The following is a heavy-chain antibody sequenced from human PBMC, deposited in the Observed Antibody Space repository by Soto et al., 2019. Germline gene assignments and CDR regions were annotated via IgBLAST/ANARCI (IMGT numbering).Heavy chain of an antibody. J-gene: IGHJ4*02. D-gene: IGHD3-10*01. V-gene: IGHV1-69*04. CDR3: ARDSVPRSNFEYYYGSAPFDF. Sequence: ASVKVSCKASGGTFSTYSINWVRQAPGQGLEWMGRIIPIVDVADYAQKFQGRVTITADKSTSTVYMELSSLRSDDTAVYYCARDSVPRSNFEYYYGSAPFDFWGQGTLVTVSS. CDR2: IIPIVDVA. CDR1: GGTFSTYS.